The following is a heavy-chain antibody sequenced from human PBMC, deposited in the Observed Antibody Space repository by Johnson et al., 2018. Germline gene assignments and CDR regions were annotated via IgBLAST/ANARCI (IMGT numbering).Heavy chain of an antibody. Sequence: QVQLVESGGGVVQPGRSLRLSCAASGFTFSSYAMHWVRQAPGKGLEWVAVISYDGSNKYYADSVKGRFTISRDNSKNTLYMQMNSLRAEDTAVYYCAKDNYDFWSGYYTGISYMDVWGKGTTVTVSS. CDR3: AKDNYDFWSGYYTGISYMDV. CDR2: ISYDGSNK. J-gene: IGHJ6*03. D-gene: IGHD3-3*01. CDR1: GFTFSSYA. V-gene: IGHV3-30-3*01.